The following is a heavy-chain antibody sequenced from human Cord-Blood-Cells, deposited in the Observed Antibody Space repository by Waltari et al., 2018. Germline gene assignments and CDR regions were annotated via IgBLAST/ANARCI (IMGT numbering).Heavy chain of an antibody. D-gene: IGHD4-17*01. CDR2: IIPILGIA. Sequence: QVQLVQSGAEVKKPGSSVTVSCKASGCTCSRYAISWVRHAPGQGLEWMGGIIPILGIANYAQKFQGRVTITADKSTSTAYMELSSLRSEDTAVYYCARTDPSDYGDYWFDPWGQGTLVTVSS. CDR3: ARTDPSDYGDYWFDP. V-gene: IGHV1-69*10. J-gene: IGHJ5*02. CDR1: GCTCSRYA.